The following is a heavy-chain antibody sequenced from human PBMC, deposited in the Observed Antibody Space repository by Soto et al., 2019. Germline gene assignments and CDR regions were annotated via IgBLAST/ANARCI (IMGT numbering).Heavy chain of an antibody. D-gene: IGHD6-19*01. J-gene: IGHJ5*02. V-gene: IGHV4-30-2*01. CDR1: GDSYSISTYS. Sequence: SSETLSLTCNMSGDSYSISTYSWSWIRQPPGKALQWIGFIYQSGVTSYNPSLASRVSISLDRSNYQCSLTLKSVTAADTAVYFCAGMPYTSGLRFDPWGAGILVTVSS. CDR3: AGMPYTSGLRFDP. CDR2: IYQSGVT.